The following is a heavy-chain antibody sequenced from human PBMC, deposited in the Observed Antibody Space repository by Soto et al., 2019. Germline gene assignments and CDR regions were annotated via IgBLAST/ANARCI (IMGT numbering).Heavy chain of an antibody. V-gene: IGHV1-24*01. CDR2: FDPEDGET. CDR3: APAIVAVPAAPFDY. D-gene: IGHD2-2*01. Sequence: AAVKVSCKVSGYTLTELSMHWVRQAPGKGLEWMGGFDPEDGETIYAQKFQGRVTMTEDTSTDTAYMKLSSLRSEDTAVYYFAPAIVAVPAAPFDYWGQGTLVTFSS. CDR1: GYTLTELS. J-gene: IGHJ4*02.